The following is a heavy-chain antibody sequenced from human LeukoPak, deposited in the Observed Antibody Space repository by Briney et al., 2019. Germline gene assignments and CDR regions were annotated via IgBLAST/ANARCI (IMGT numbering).Heavy chain of an antibody. Sequence: GGSLRLSCAASGFTFTHYAMNWVRQAPGKGLEWVSVICGRGGSAYYADSVKGRFTISRDDSKNTLNLQMNSLSAEDTAVYFCARSQGASCYYVIDYWGQGTLVSVSS. D-gene: IGHD2-2*01. CDR1: GFTFTHYA. J-gene: IGHJ4*02. CDR2: ICGRGGSA. CDR3: ARSQGASCYYVIDY. V-gene: IGHV3-23*01.